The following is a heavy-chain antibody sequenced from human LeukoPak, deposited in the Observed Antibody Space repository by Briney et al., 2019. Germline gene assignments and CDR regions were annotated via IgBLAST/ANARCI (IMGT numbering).Heavy chain of an antibody. Sequence: GRSLRLSCAESGFTFSSYGMHCVRQAPGKGLEWVAVIWYDGSNKYYADSVKGRFTISRDNSKNTLYLQMNSLRAEGTAVYYCARGRRYSGYDYFDYWGQGTLVTVSS. CDR3: ARGRRYSGYDYFDY. CDR2: IWYDGSNK. J-gene: IGHJ4*02. V-gene: IGHV3-33*01. D-gene: IGHD5-12*01. CDR1: GFTFSSYG.